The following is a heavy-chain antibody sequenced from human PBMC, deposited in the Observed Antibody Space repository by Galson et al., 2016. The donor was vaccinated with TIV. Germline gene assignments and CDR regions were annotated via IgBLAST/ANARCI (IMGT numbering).Heavy chain of an antibody. D-gene: IGHD2-15*01. Sequence: SLRLSCAASGFTLSNYWMSWVRQAPGKGLEWVANIKEDGSEKYAVDSVQGRFTISRDNAKNTLYLQMNNLRVDDTAVYYCARGKARCSGDSCYLGSSFDYWGRGILVTVSS. V-gene: IGHV3-7*01. CDR1: GFTLSNYW. J-gene: IGHJ4*02. CDR2: IKEDGSEK. CDR3: ARGKARCSGDSCYLGSSFDY.